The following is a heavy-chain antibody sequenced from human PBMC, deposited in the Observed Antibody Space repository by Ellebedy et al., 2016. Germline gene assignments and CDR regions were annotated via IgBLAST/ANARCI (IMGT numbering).Heavy chain of an antibody. CDR1: GFTFSSYA. CDR3: ARGGGMAVAGHWYFDL. D-gene: IGHD6-19*01. CDR2: TLYDGSNK. J-gene: IGHJ2*01. V-gene: IGHV3-30-3*01. Sequence: GGSLRLSXAASGFTFSSYAMHWVRQAPGKGLEWVAVTLYDGSNKYYADSVKGRFTISRDNSKNTLYLQMNSPRAEDTAVYYCARGGGMAVAGHWYFDLWGRGTLVTVSS.